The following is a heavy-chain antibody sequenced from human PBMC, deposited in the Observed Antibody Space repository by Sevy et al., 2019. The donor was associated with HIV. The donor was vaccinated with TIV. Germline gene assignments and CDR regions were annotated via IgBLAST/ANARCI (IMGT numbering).Heavy chain of an antibody. J-gene: IGHJ6*03. V-gene: IGHV3-66*02. Sequence: GGSLRLSCAASGFTVGSNYMSWVRQAPGKGLEWVSVIYSGGSTYYADSVKGRFTISRDNSKNTLYLQMNSLRAEDTAVYYCARTGWATAGPNYYYYYMDVWGKGTTVTVSS. D-gene: IGHD5-12*01. CDR3: ARTGWATAGPNYYYYYMDV. CDR2: IYSGGST. CDR1: GFTVGSNY.